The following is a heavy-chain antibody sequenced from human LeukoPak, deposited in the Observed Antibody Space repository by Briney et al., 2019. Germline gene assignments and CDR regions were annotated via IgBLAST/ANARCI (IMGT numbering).Heavy chain of an antibody. J-gene: IGHJ4*02. CDR1: GFTFSSYG. Sequence: GGSLRLSCAASGFTFSSYGMHWVRQAPGKGLEWVAVIWYDGSNKYYADSVKGRFTISRDNSKNTLYLQMNSLRAEDTAVYYCATDSLGYSYGQTYLDYWGQGTLVTVSS. CDR2: IWYDGSNK. D-gene: IGHD5-18*01. V-gene: IGHV3-33*01. CDR3: ATDSLGYSYGQTYLDY.